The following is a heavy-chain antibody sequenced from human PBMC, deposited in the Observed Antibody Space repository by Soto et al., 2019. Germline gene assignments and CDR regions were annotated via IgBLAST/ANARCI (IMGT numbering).Heavy chain of an antibody. CDR3: ASPGYSSGPNYYYYGMDV. D-gene: IGHD6-19*01. J-gene: IGHJ6*02. Sequence: PGESLKISCKGSGYSFTSYWISWVRQMPGKGLEWMGRIDPSDSYTNYSPSFQGHVTISADKSIGTAYLQWSSLKASDTAMYYCASPGYSSGPNYYYYGMDVWGQGTTVTVSS. CDR1: GYSFTSYW. CDR2: IDPSDSYT. V-gene: IGHV5-10-1*01.